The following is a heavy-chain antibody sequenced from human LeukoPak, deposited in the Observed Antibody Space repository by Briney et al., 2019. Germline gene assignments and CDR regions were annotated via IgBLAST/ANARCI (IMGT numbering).Heavy chain of an antibody. Sequence: GRSLRLSCAASGFTFSSYGMHWVRQAPGKGLEWVTFISFDGSYKYYQDSVKGRFTISRDNSKNTLYLKMKSLRVDDTAVYYCAKAPVSSGWSYFDYWGQGTLVTVSS. J-gene: IGHJ4*02. D-gene: IGHD6-19*01. CDR3: AKAPVSSGWSYFDY. CDR2: ISFDGSYK. CDR1: GFTFSSYG. V-gene: IGHV3-30*18.